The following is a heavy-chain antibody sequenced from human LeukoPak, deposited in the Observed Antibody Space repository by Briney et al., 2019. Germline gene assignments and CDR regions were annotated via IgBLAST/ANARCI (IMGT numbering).Heavy chain of an antibody. Sequence: GGSLRLSCAASGFTFSSYSMNWVRQAPGKGLEWVSSISSSSSYIYYADSVKGRFTISRDNAKNSLYLQMNSLRAEDTALYFCARGIVTAAGYYFDYWGQGTLVTVSS. CDR1: GFTFSSYS. D-gene: IGHD2-2*01. V-gene: IGHV3-21*04. J-gene: IGHJ4*02. CDR3: ARGIVTAAGYYFDY. CDR2: ISSSSSYI.